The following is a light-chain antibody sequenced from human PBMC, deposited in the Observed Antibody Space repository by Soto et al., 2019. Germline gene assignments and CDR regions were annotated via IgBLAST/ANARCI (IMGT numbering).Light chain of an antibody. J-gene: IGKJ4*01. CDR3: QQSYSVPT. CDR1: QNISTL. Sequence: DIQMTQSPSSLSATVGDRVTIACRASQNISTLLNWYRQKPGKAPNLLIFAASSLQSGVPSRFSGSGSGTDFTLTVNSLQPEDFATYYSQQSYSVPTFGGGTKVEI. CDR2: AAS. V-gene: IGKV1-39*01.